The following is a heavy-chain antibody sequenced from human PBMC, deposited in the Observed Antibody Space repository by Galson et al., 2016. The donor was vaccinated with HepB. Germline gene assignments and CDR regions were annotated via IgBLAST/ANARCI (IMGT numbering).Heavy chain of an antibody. CDR2: INSDGSII. V-gene: IGHV3-74*03. CDR1: GFTFSTYW. CDR3: SKDQHTGTGGSYYGMDV. J-gene: IGHJ6*02. Sequence: SLRLSCAASGFTFSTYWMHWVRQAPGKGLVWVSRINSDGSIITYAESVKGRFTISRDNAKRSLYLQMNSLRAEDTALYYCSKDQHTGTGGSYYGMDVWGQGTTVTVSS. D-gene: IGHD3-16*01.